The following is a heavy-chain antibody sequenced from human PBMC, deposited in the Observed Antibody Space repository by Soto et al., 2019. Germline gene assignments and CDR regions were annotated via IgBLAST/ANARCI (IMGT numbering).Heavy chain of an antibody. CDR2: ISYDGSNK. D-gene: IGHD3-3*01. CDR1: GFTFSSYA. V-gene: IGHV3-30-3*01. Sequence: ESGGGVVQPGRSLRLSCAASGFTFSSYAMHWVRQAPGKGLEWVAVISYDGSNKYYADSVKGRFTISRDNSKNTLYLQMNSLRAEDTAVYYCAREVGFWSGYYTYYFDYWGQGTLVTVSS. J-gene: IGHJ4*02. CDR3: AREVGFWSGYYTYYFDY.